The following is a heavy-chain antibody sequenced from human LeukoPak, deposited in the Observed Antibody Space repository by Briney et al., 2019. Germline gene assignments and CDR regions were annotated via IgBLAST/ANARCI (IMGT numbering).Heavy chain of an antibody. V-gene: IGHV1-69*05. CDR3: ASSSGNPAKPYYYYYYMDV. CDR2: IIPIFGTA. CDR1: GGTFSSYA. J-gene: IGHJ6*03. D-gene: IGHD4-23*01. Sequence: ASVKVSCKASGGTFSSYAISWVRQAPGQGLEWMGGIIPIFGTANYAQKFQGRVTITTDESTSTAYMELSSLRSEDTAVYYCASSSGNPAKPYYYYYYMDVWGKGTTVTVSS.